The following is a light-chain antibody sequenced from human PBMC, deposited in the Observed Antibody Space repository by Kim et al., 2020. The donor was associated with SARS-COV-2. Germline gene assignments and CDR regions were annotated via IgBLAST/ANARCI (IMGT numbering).Light chain of an antibody. J-gene: IGKJ2*03. CDR1: QSVSSN. CDR2: GAS. Sequence: SVPPGERAPLSCRASQSVSSNLAWYQQKPGQAPRLLIYGASTRATGIPARFSGSGSGTEFTLTISSLQSEDFAVYYCQQYNNWPNSFGQGTKLEI. V-gene: IGKV3-15*01. CDR3: QQYNNWPNS.